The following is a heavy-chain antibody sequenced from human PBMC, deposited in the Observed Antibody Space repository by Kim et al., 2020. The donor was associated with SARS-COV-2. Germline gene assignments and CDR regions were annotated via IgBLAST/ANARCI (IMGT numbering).Heavy chain of an antibody. CDR2: T. Sequence: TYYADPVKGRFTISRDNSKNTLYLQMNSLRAEDTAVYYCARGVDAHNSFDYWGQGILVTVSS. D-gene: IGHD2-15*01. J-gene: IGHJ4*02. V-gene: IGHV3-53*01. CDR3: ARGVDAHNSFDY.